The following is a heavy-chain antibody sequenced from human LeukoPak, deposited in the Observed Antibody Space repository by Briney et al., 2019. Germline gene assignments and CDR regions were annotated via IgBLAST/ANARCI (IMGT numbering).Heavy chain of an antibody. CDR1: GFTLSSYW. CDR2: INSDGSST. V-gene: IGHV3-74*01. CDR3: ARGGWLAGYYFDY. Sequence: SGGSLRLFCGASGFTLSSYWMHWVRHAPGKGVVWVLRINSDGSSTIYADSVKGRFPISRDNAKNTLYLQMNSLRAEDTAVYYWARGGWLAGYYFDYWGQGTLVTVSS. D-gene: IGHD5-18*01. J-gene: IGHJ4*02.